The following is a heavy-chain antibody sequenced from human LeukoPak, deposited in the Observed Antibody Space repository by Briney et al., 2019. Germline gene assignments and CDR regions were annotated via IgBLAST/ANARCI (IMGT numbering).Heavy chain of an antibody. Sequence: GASVKVSCKASGGTFSSYAISWVRQAPGQGLEWMGGIIPIFGTANYAQKFQGRVTITADESTSTAYMELSSLRSEDTAVYYCASRETGWFDPWGQGTLVTVSS. D-gene: IGHD1-26*01. V-gene: IGHV1-69*13. CDR2: IIPIFGTA. CDR3: ASRETGWFDP. CDR1: GGTFSSYA. J-gene: IGHJ5*02.